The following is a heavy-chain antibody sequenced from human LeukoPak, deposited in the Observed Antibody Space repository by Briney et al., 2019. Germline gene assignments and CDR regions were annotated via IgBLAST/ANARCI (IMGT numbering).Heavy chain of an antibody. Sequence: SETLSLTCTVSGGSISSGGYYWSWIRQPPGKGLEWIGSIYYSGSTYYNPSLKSRVTISVDTSKNQFSLKLSSVTAADTAVYYCARQGGNVLLWFGELSWGQGTLVTVSS. CDR2: IYYSGST. D-gene: IGHD3-10*01. CDR1: GGSISSGGYY. J-gene: IGHJ5*02. V-gene: IGHV4-39*01. CDR3: ARQGGNVLLWFGELS.